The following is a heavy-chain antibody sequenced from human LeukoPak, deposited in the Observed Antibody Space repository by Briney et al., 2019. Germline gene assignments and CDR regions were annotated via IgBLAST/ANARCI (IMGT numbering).Heavy chain of an antibody. CDR2: MGTAGDT. V-gene: IGHV3-13*01. D-gene: IGHD1-26*01. J-gene: IGHJ4*02. CDR1: GFTFSSFD. Sequence: GGSLRLSCATSGFTFSSFDVHWVRQATGRGLEWVSAMGTAGDTYYAGSVKGRFTISREDAKNSFYLQMNSLRAGDTAVYYCAALGGSIYWGQGTVVTVSS. CDR3: AALGGSIY.